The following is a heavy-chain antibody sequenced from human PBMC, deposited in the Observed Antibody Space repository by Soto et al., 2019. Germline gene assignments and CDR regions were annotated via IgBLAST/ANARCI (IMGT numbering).Heavy chain of an antibody. CDR2: ISYDGSNK. CDR1: GFTFSSYA. D-gene: IGHD3-10*01. J-gene: IGHJ4*02. V-gene: IGHV3-30-3*01. CDR3: ARRLFYGPSVDY. Sequence: GGSLRLSCAASGFTFSSYAMHWVRQAPGKGLEWVAVISYDGSNKYYADSVKGRFTISRDNSKNTLYLQMNSLRAEDTAVYYCARRLFYGPSVDYWGRGTLVTVSS.